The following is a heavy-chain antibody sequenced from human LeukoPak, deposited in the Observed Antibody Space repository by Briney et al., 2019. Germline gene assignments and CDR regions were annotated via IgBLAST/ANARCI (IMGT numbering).Heavy chain of an antibody. J-gene: IGHJ4*02. CDR2: IYPGDSDT. V-gene: IGHV5-51*01. CDR3: ATPFIYSSSWYSDY. CDR1: GYSFTSYW. Sequence: GESLKISYKGSGYSFTSYWIGWVRQMPGKGLEWMGIIYPGDSDTGYSPSFQGQVTISADKSISTAYLQWSSLKASDTAMYYCATPFIYSSSWYSDYWGQGTLVTVSS. D-gene: IGHD6-13*01.